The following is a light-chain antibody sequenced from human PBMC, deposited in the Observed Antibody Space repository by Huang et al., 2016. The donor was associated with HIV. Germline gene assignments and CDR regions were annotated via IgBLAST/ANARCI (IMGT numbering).Light chain of an antibody. CDR1: QSISSW. J-gene: IGKJ2*01. CDR3: QQYNSYSYT. Sequence: DIQMTQSPSTLSASVGDRVTITCRASQSISSWVSWYQQRPGKAPTLLIYKASSLESGVPSRFSGSGSGTEFTLTISSLQPDDFATYYCQQYNSYSYTFGQGTKLEIK. CDR2: KAS. V-gene: IGKV1-5*03.